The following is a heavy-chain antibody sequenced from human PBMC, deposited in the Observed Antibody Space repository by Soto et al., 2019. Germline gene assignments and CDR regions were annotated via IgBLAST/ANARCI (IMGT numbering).Heavy chain of an antibody. Sequence: GVSMRLSCTAAGLNFSSYGMHWVRKATGKGLVWVSRINSDGSSTSYADSVKGRFTISRDNAKNTLYLQMNSLRAEDTAVYYCARVHFSTSIVPNNWFDPWGQGTLVTVSS. V-gene: IGHV3-74*01. CDR3: ARVHFSTSIVPNNWFDP. CDR1: GLNFSSYG. J-gene: IGHJ5*02. D-gene: IGHD6-6*01. CDR2: INSDGSST.